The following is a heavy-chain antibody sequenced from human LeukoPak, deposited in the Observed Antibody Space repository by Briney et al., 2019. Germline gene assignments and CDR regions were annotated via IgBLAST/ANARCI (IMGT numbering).Heavy chain of an antibody. Sequence: SETLSLTCAVSGGSISSSNWWSWVRQPPGKGLEWIGEIYHSGSTNYNPSLKSRVTISVDKSKNQFSLKLNSVTAADTAVYYCARDGPLLGQWYLGLWGRGTLVTVSS. CDR2: IYHSGST. CDR3: ARDGPLLGQWYLGL. CDR1: GGSISSSNW. J-gene: IGHJ2*01. V-gene: IGHV4-4*02. D-gene: IGHD3-16*01.